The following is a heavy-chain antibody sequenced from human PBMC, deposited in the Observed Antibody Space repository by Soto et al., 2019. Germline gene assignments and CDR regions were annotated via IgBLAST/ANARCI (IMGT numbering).Heavy chain of an antibody. CDR1: GFTFSDYA. Sequence: VQLVESGGGVVQPGRSLRLSCAASGFTFSDYAMHWVRQAPGQGLEWVAVVSHDGRNTHYADSVKGRFTISRDSPKKTVTLEMTSLRAEETAVYYGAKGGRQWLVTSDFNYWGQGALVTVSS. V-gene: IGHV3-30*18. J-gene: IGHJ4*02. CDR3: AKGGRQWLVTSDFNY. CDR2: VSHDGRNT. D-gene: IGHD6-19*01.